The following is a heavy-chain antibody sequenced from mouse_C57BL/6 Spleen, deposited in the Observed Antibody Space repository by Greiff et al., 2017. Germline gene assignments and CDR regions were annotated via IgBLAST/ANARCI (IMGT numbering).Heavy chain of an antibody. D-gene: IGHD2-1*01. Sequence: DVMLVESGGGLVQPGESLKLSCESNEYEFPSHDMSWVRKTPEKRLELVAAINSDGGSTYYPDTMERRFIISRDNTKKTLYLQMSSLRSEDTALYYCARSGVGNYGYFDVWGTGTTVTVSS. CDR3: ARSGVGNYGYFDV. CDR2: INSDGGST. J-gene: IGHJ1*03. V-gene: IGHV5-2*01. CDR1: EYEFPSHD.